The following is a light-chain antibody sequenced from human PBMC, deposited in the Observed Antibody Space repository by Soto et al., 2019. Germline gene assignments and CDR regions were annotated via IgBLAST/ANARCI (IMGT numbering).Light chain of an antibody. J-gene: IGLJ1*01. Sequence: QSVLPQPPSVSAAPGQKVTISCSGSSSNIGNNYVSWYQQLPGTAPKLLIYENNKRPSGIPDRFSGSKSGTSATLGITGLQTGDEADYYCGTWDSSLSAGCVFGTGTKVTVL. CDR3: GTWDSSLSAGCV. CDR2: ENN. V-gene: IGLV1-51*02. CDR1: SSNIGNNY.